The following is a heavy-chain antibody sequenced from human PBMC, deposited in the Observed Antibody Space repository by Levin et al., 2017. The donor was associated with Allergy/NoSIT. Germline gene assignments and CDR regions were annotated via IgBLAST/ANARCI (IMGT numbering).Heavy chain of an antibody. V-gene: IGHV3-30*18. J-gene: IGHJ6*02. Sequence: GGSLRLSCAASGFTFSSYGMHWVRQAPGKGLEWVAVISYDGSNKYYADSVKGRFTISRYNSKNTLYLQMNSLRAEDTAVYYCAKNIGYGYNYYYYGMDVWGQGTTVTVSS. CDR3: AKNIGYGYNYYYYGMDV. CDR1: GFTFSSYG. D-gene: IGHD5-18*01. CDR2: ISYDGSNK.